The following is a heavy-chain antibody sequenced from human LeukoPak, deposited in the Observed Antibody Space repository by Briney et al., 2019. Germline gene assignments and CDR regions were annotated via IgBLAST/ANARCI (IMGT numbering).Heavy chain of an antibody. V-gene: IGHV4-34*01. Sequence: PSETLSLTCAVYGGSFSGYYWSWIRQPPGKGLEWIGEINHSGSTNYNPSLKSRVTISVDTSKNQFSLKLSSVTAADTAVYYCARVHPPDYWGQGTLVTVSS. CDR1: GGSFSGYY. CDR3: ARVHPPDY. J-gene: IGHJ4*02. CDR2: INHSGST.